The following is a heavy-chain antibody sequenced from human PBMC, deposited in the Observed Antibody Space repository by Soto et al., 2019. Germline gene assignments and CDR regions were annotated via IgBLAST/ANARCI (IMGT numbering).Heavy chain of an antibody. Sequence: SETLSLTCTVSGGSISSYYWSWIRQPPGKGLEWIGYIYYSGSTNYNPSLKSRVTISVDTSKNQFSLRLSSVTAADTAVYYCARFDYSKGFDYWGQGTLVTVSS. D-gene: IGHD4-4*01. CDR1: GGSISSYY. CDR2: IYYSGST. V-gene: IGHV4-59*08. J-gene: IGHJ4*02. CDR3: ARFDYSKGFDY.